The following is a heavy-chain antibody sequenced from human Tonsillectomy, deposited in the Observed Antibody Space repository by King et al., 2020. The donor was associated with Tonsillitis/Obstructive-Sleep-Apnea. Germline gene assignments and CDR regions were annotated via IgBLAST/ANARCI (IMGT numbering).Heavy chain of an antibody. V-gene: IGHV4-34*01. CDR3: ARGWYFWVVPNYYSYLRMEV. D-gene: IGHD3-3*01. CDR1: GGSFSGYY. J-gene: IGHJ6*01. Sequence: VQLQQWGAGLLKPSETLSLTCAVYGGSFSGYYWSWIRQPPGKGLEWIGEINHSGSTNYNPSLKSRVTISVDTSKNQFSLKMSSVTAADTDVFYCARGWYFWVVPNYYSYLRMEVWGQGPTVTVPS. CDR2: INHSGST.